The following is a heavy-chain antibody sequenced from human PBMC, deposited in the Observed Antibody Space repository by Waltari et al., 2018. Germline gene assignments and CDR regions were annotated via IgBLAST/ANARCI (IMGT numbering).Heavy chain of an antibody. CDR2: ISQMGST. D-gene: IGHD6-19*01. V-gene: IGHV4-34*01. CDR1: GGSFSGYY. J-gene: IGHJ4*02. Sequence: QVQLQQWGAGLLKPSETLSLTCAVYGGSFSGYYWSWIRQPPGKGLEWIGEISQMGSTNYNPSLKSRVTISVDTSKNQFSLKLSSVTAADTAVYYCARGRPGESSGWYSDYLDYWGQGTLVIVSS. CDR3: ARGRPGESSGWYSDYLDY.